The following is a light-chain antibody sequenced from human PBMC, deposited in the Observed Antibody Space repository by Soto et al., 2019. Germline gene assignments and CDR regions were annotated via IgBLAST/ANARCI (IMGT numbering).Light chain of an antibody. CDR1: SSDFGAYNY. CDR2: NVS. J-gene: IGLJ1*01. CDR3: TSYTSGSLYV. V-gene: IGLV2-14*01. Sequence: QSALTQPASVSGSPGQSITISCTGTSSDFGAYNYVSWYQQYPGKVPKLSIYNVSNRPSGVSNRFSGSKSGNTASLTISGLQAEDEADYFCTSYTSGSLYVFGTGTKVTVL.